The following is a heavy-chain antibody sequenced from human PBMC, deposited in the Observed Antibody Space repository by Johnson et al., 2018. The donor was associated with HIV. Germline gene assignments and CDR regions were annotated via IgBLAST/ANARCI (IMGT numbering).Heavy chain of an antibody. CDR1: GFMFSDYY. D-gene: IGHD3-10*01. J-gene: IGHJ3*02. CDR3: ARERATLWFRASGAAFDI. Sequence: VQLVESGGGLVKPGGSLRLSCAASGFMFSDYYMNWIRQAPGKGLEWISYISPTSNNIYYAESVKGRFTLSRDNAKNSLYLQINTLRAEDTAVYYCARERATLWFRASGAAFDIWGQGTMVTVSS. CDR2: ISPTSNNI. V-gene: IGHV3-11*04.